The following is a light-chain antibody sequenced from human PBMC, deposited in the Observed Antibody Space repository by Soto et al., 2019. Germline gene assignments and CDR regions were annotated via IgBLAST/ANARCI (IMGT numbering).Light chain of an antibody. V-gene: IGKV1-39*01. CDR3: QQSYNTPYT. Sequence: DIQMTQSPSSLSASPGDRVTITCRAGQTISTHLRWYHQRPGKTPNLLIYGGYFLQSGVASRFSGSGSGTEFTLTISSLQPEDFGTYFCQQSYNTPYTCGQGTKLEI. CDR1: QTISTH. J-gene: IGKJ2*01. CDR2: GGY.